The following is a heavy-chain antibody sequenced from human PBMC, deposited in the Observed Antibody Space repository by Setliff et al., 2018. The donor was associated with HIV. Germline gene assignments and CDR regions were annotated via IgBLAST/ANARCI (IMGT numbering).Heavy chain of an antibody. CDR3: ARGTSSSY. CDR1: GYSFSDYY. D-gene: IGHD2-2*01. CDR2: ISPKYGGT. J-gene: IGHJ4*02. V-gene: IGHV1-2*02. Sequence: GASVKVSCKASGYSFSDYYIHWVRQAPGHGFQWMGWISPKYGGTNYAQNFQGRVTMTRDTSISTAYMELSSLGSGDTAVYFCARGTSSSYWGQGTPVTVSS.